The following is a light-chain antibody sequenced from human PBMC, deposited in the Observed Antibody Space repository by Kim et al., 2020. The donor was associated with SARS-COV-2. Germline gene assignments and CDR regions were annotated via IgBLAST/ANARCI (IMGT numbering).Light chain of an antibody. J-gene: IGKJ1*01. Sequence: ASVGDRVTISCRASQDIKTDLGWYQQKPGKAPKVLIYTVSTLHSGVPSRFSGSGSGTDFTLTISSLQPEDFATYYCLQDYSYPLTFGQGTKVDIK. CDR3: LQDYSYPLT. CDR2: TVS. CDR1: QDIKTD. V-gene: IGKV1-6*02.